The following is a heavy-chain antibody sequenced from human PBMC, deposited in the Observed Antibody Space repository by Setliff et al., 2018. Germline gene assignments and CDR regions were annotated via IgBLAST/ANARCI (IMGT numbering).Heavy chain of an antibody. CDR1: GGSISSYY. Sequence: PSETLSLTCTVSGGSISSYYWSWIRQPPGKGLEWIGYIYYSGSTNYNPSLKSRVTISVDTSTNQFSLRLSSVTAADTAVYYCARHREGLGVTRGDFDYWGQGTLVTVSS. CDR3: ARHREGLGVTRGDFDY. V-gene: IGHV4-59*08. CDR2: IYYSGST. D-gene: IGHD3-10*01. J-gene: IGHJ4*02.